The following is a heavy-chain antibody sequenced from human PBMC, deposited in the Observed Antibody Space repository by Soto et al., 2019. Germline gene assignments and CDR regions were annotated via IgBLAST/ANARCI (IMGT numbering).Heavy chain of an antibody. Sequence: ASVKVSCKASGYTFTGYYMHWVRQAPGQGLEWMGWINPNSGGTNYAQKFQGWVTMTRDTSISTAYMELSRLRSDDTAVYYCARWLPYYYDSSGYLTPGAFDIWGQGTMVTVSS. J-gene: IGHJ3*02. D-gene: IGHD3-22*01. V-gene: IGHV1-2*04. CDR3: ARWLPYYYDSSGYLTPGAFDI. CDR2: INPNSGGT. CDR1: GYTFTGYY.